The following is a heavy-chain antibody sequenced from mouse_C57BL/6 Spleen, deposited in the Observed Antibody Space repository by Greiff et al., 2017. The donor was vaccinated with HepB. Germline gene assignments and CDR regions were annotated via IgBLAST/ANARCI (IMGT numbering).Heavy chain of an antibody. V-gene: IGHV1-82*01. CDR3: ARWGKSFDY. CDR1: GYAFSSSW. J-gene: IGHJ2*01. D-gene: IGHD2-1*01. CDR2: IYPGDGDT. Sequence: QVQLQQSGPELVKPGASVKISCKASGYAFSSSWMNWVKQRPGKGLEWIGRIYPGDGDTNYNGKFKGKATLTADKSSSTAYMQLSSLTSEDSAVYFCARWGKSFDYWGQGTTLTVSS.